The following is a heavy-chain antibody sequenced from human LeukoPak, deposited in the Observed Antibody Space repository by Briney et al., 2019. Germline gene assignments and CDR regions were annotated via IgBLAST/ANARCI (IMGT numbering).Heavy chain of an antibody. CDR1: GGSISSSNW. CDR3: ARDEGSGSYSLDY. Sequence: PSETLSLTCAVSGGSISSSNWWSWVRQPPGKGLEWIGEIFQSGSTNYNPSLKSRVTISVDKSKNQFSLKLSSVTAADTALYYCARDEGSGSYSLDYWGQGTLVIVSS. CDR2: IFQSGST. V-gene: IGHV4-4*02. J-gene: IGHJ4*02. D-gene: IGHD1-26*01.